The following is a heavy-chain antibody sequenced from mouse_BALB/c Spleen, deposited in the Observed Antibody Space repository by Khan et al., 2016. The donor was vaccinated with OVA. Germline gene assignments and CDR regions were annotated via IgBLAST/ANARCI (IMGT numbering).Heavy chain of an antibody. J-gene: IGHJ3*01. Sequence: QVQLQQSGAELARPGASVKLSCKASGYTFTDYNINWVKQRTGQGLEWIGEIYPGSNNTYYNEKFKGKATLPADKSSSTAYMQLSSLTAEDSAVYYGAREWGVWFPYWGQGTLVTVSA. CDR1: GYTFTDYN. CDR3: AREWGVWFPY. V-gene: IGHV1-77*01. CDR2: IYPGSNNT.